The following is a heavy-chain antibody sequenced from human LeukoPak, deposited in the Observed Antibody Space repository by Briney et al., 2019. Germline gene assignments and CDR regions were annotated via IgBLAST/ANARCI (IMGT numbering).Heavy chain of an antibody. CDR3: ARVVSRINGLREGYFDY. Sequence: SETLSLTRAVYGGSFSDYYWNWIRQPPGKGLEWIGEINHSGSTNYNPSLKSRVTISVDTSKNQFSLKLISVTAADTAVYYCARVVSRINGLREGYFDYWGQESELSVSS. J-gene: IGHJ4*02. V-gene: IGHV4-34*01. D-gene: IGHD6-13*01. CDR2: INHSGST. CDR1: GGSFSDYY.